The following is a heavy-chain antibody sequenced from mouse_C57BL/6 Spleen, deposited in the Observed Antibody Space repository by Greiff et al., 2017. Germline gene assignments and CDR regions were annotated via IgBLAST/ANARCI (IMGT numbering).Heavy chain of an antibody. CDR3: ARSGPYYYAMDY. CDR2: IYPGDGTT. V-gene: IGHV1-80*01. CDR1: GYAFSSYG. Sequence: QVQLQESGAGLVKPGASLKISCTASGYAFSSYGMNWVRQRPGKGLEWIGHIYPGDGTTNYKGKFKGQATITEDKANSTAFMQLSSLTSEDSAVYFCARSGPYYYAMDYWGQGTSVTVSS. J-gene: IGHJ4*01. D-gene: IGHD3-2*02.